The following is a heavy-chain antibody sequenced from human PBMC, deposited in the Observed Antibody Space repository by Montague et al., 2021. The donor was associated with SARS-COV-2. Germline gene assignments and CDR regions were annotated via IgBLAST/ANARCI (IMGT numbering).Heavy chain of an antibody. J-gene: IGHJ5*02. V-gene: IGHV4-59*11. CDR2: SYYSLCI. CDR3: ARAVSVRRAVNWFDP. Sequence: SETLSLTCTVPCPCMGSHYWAAIRQRPRQKPSYLEYSYYSLCINSNASLKSRVTMSVDTSKNQFSLKLTSVTAADTAVYYCARAVSVRRAVNWFDPGGQGTLVTVSS. CDR1: CPCMGSHY. D-gene: IGHD3-10*01.